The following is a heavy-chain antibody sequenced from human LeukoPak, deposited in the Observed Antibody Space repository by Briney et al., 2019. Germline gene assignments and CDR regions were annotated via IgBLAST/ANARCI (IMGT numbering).Heavy chain of an antibody. CDR3: ARVWATRVATYAFDV. J-gene: IGHJ3*01. D-gene: IGHD3-3*01. CDR1: GYTFTGYY. V-gene: IGHV1-2*02. Sequence: ASVKVSCKASGYTFTGYYMHWVRQAPGQGLEWMGWINPNSGGTNYAQKFQGRVTMTRDTSISTAYMELSRLRSDDTAVYYCARVWATRVATYAFDVWGQGTVVTVSS. CDR2: INPNSGGT.